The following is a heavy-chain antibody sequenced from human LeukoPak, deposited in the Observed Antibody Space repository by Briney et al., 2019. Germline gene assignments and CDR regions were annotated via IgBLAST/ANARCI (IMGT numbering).Heavy chain of an antibody. D-gene: IGHD2-2*01. CDR3: ARDDLGGYCSSTSCHVGVFFDY. V-gene: IGHV1-46*01. CDR2: INPSGGST. Sequence: ASVKLSCKASGYTFTSYYMHWVRQAPGQGLEWMGIINPSGGSTSYAQKFQGRVTMTRDMSTSTVYMELSSLRSEDTAVYYCARDDLGGYCSSTSCHVGVFFDYWGQGTLVTVSS. J-gene: IGHJ4*02. CDR1: GYTFTSYY.